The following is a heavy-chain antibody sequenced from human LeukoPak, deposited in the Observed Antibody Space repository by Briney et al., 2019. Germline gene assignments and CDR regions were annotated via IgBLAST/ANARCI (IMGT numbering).Heavy chain of an antibody. V-gene: IGHV7-4-1*02. D-gene: IGHD6-13*01. CDR3: ARVSGRTAAGLDY. J-gene: IGHJ4*02. CDR1: GYTFTTYA. CDR2: INTNTGNP. Sequence: ASVKVSCKTSGYTFTTYAMNWVRQAPGQGLEWMGWINTNTGNPTSAQGFTGRFVFSLDTSVSTAYLQVSSLKAEDTAVYYCARVSGRTAAGLDYWGQGTLVTVSS.